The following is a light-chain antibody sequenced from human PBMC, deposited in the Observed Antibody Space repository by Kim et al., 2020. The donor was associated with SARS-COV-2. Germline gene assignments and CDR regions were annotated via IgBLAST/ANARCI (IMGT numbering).Light chain of an antibody. J-gene: IGLJ2*01. CDR2: QDY. Sequence: SYELTQPPSVSVSPGQTATISCSVHGLGDKYAAWYQQKPGQSPVLIIYQDYKRPSGIPERFSGSSSGNTATLTISGTQLLDEADYYCQAWDSSTVVFGGGTQLTVL. CDR3: QAWDSSTVV. V-gene: IGLV3-1*01. CDR1: GLGDKY.